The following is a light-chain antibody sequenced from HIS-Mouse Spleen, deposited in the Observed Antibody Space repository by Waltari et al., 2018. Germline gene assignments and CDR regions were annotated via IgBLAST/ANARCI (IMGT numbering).Light chain of an antibody. CDR2: KDS. V-gene: IGLV3-25*03. CDR3: QSADSSGTYSVV. J-gene: IGLJ2*01. CDR1: PLPKQY. Sequence: SYDLTQPPSVSVSPGQTARITCSGDPLPKQYAYWYQQKPGQAPVLVIYKDSERPSGIPERFSGSSSGTTVTLTISGVQAEDEADYYCQSADSSGTYSVVFGGGTKLTVL.